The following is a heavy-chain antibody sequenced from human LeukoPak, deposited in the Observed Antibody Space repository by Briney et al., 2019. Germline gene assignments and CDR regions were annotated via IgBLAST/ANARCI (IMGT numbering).Heavy chain of an antibody. J-gene: IGHJ4*02. D-gene: IGHD1-1*01. CDR1: GGSISSDY. V-gene: IGHV3-30*18. Sequence: LSLTCTVSGGSISSDYWSWVRQAPGKGLEWVAVISYDGSNKYYADSMKGRFTISRDNSKNTLYLQMNSLRAEDTAVYYCAKVGTRDLYYFDYWGQGTLVTVSS. CDR2: ISYDGSNK. CDR3: AKVGTRDLYYFDY.